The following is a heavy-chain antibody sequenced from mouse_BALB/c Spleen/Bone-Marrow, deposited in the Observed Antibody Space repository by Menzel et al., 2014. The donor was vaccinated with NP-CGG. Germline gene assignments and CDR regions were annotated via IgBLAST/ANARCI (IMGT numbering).Heavy chain of an antibody. J-gene: IGHJ4*01. CDR3: VRQDYDYPMDY. V-gene: IGHV10-1*01. CDR1: GFTFNIYA. D-gene: IGHD2-4*01. CDR2: ISSKSTNYTT. Sequence: EVKLMESGGGLVQPKGSLKLSCAASGFTFNIYAMNWVRQAPRKGLEWVARISSKSTNYTTCYADSVKDRFTISSDDSQSTLYLQMNSLKTEDTAIYYCVRQDYDYPMDYWGQGTSVTVSS.